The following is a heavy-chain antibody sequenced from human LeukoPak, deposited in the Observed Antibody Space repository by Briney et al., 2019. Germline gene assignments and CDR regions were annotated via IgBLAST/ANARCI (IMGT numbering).Heavy chain of an antibody. CDR3: VGRPRGY. J-gene: IGHJ4*02. V-gene: IGHV4-39*01. CDR1: GGSTSSSTYY. D-gene: IGHD2-15*01. Sequence: SSETLSPTCTVSGGSTSSSTYYWGWVGQPPGKGLEWIGSVYYGGTTSYNPSLKSRVTISVDTSRNQFSLNLSSVTAADTAVYYCVGRPRGYWGQGTLVTVSS. CDR2: VYYGGTT.